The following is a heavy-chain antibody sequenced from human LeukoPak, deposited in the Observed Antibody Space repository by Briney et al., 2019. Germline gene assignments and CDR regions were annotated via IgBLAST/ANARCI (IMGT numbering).Heavy chain of an antibody. D-gene: IGHD3-22*01. Sequence: PGGSLRLSCAASGFTVSSNYMSWVRQAPGKGLEWVSVISSSGSTYYAESVKGRFTISRDNSKTTLYLQMHSMSTEDTAVYYCARGGDSSGSIRSAFDIWGQGKMVTVSS. CDR2: ISSSGST. V-gene: IGHV3-53*01. CDR3: ARGGDSSGSIRSAFDI. CDR1: GFTVSSNY. J-gene: IGHJ3*02.